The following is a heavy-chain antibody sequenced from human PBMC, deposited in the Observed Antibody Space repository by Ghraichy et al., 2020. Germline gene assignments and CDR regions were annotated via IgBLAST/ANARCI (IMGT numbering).Heavy chain of an antibody. Sequence: SGPTLVKPTQTLTLTCTFSGFSLSTNGMRVSWIRQPPGKALEWLARVDWDDDKFYSTSLKTRLTISKDTSKNQVVLTMTNMDPVDTATYYCARISLDIGSYYVFDHWGQGTLVTVSS. CDR3: ARISLDIGSYYVFDH. CDR2: VDWDDDK. CDR1: GFSLSTNGMR. V-gene: IGHV2-70*04. D-gene: IGHD3-10*01. J-gene: IGHJ4*02.